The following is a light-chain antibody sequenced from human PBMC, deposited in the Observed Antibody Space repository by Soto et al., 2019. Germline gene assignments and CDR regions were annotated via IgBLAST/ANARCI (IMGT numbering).Light chain of an antibody. CDR2: EAS. J-gene: IGKJ1*01. CDR3: QNYNSYSPA. V-gene: IGKV1-5*03. CDR1: QSINNW. Sequence: DIQMTQSPSTLSASVGDRVTITCRASQSINNWLAWYQQNPGKAPKLLLYEASVLESGVPSRFSSSGSGTEFTLTVSSLQPNDFATYYCQNYNSYSPAFGQGTKVEIK.